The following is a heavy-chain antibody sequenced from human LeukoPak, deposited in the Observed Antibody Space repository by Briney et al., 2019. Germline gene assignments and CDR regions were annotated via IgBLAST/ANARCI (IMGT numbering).Heavy chain of an antibody. CDR3: ARDSNYPHYYYYGMDV. V-gene: IGHV4-34*01. D-gene: IGHD4-11*01. Sequence: SETLSLTCAVYGGSFSGYYWSWIRQPPGKGLECIGEINHSGSTNYNPSLKSRVTISVDTSKNQFSLKLSSVTAADTAVYYCARDSNYPHYYYYGMDVLGQGTTVTVSS. J-gene: IGHJ6*02. CDR1: GGSFSGYY. CDR2: INHSGST.